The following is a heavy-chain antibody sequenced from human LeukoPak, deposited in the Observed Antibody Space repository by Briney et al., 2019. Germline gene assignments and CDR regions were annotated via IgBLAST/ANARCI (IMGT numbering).Heavy chain of an antibody. J-gene: IGHJ6*02. D-gene: IGHD2-8*01. Sequence: GASVKVSCKASGYTFTSYGISWVRQAPGQGLEWMGWISAYNGNTNYAQKLQGRVTMTTDTSTSTAYMELRSLRSDDTAVYYCASDRGEAYCTNGACYAGLGMDVWGQGTTVTVSS. CDR2: ISAYNGNT. V-gene: IGHV1-18*01. CDR3: ASDRGEAYCTNGACYAGLGMDV. CDR1: GYTFTSYG.